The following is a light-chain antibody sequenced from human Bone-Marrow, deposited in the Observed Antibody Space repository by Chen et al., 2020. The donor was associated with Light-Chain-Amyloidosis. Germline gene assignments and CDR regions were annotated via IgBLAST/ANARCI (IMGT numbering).Light chain of an antibody. V-gene: IGKV3-15*01. CDR2: GAS. CDR1: QSVSSN. J-gene: IGKJ1*01. Sequence: EIVMTQSPATLSVSPGERATLSCRASQSVSSNLAWYQQKPGQAPRLLIYGASTRATGIPARFSGSGSGTEFTLAIRRLRSEDFAVYYWQQYNNWPETFGQGTKVEIK. CDR3: QQYNNWPET.